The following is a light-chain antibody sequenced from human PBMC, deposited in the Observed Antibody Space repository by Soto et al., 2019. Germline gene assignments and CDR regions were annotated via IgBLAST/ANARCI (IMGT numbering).Light chain of an antibody. Sequence: EFVLTQSPGTLSLSVGERATLTCRASQTVSSNYLAWYQQTAGDAPRLLIYDASIRATGIPDRFSGGGSGADFTLTISRQAPEDFAVYYRQQYGSSGTFGQGTKVDI. CDR1: QTVSSNY. CDR3: QQYGSSGT. CDR2: DAS. V-gene: IGKV3-20*01. J-gene: IGKJ1*01.